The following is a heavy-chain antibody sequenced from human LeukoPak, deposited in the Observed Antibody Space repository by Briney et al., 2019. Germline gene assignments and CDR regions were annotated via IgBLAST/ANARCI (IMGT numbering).Heavy chain of an antibody. CDR1: GGTFSSYA. J-gene: IGHJ4*02. CDR3: ARGQLGVAAWDY. Sequence: ASVKVSCKASGGTFSSYAISWVRQAPGQGLEWMGRIIPILGIANYAQKFQGRVTITADKYTSTAYMERSSLRSEDTAVYYCARGQLGVAAWDYWGQGTLVTVSS. V-gene: IGHV1-69*04. CDR2: IIPILGIA. D-gene: IGHD6-13*01.